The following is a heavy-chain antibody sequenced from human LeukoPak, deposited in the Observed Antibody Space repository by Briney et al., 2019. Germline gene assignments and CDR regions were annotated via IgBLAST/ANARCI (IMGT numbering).Heavy chain of an antibody. CDR2: IYPGDSDT. Sequence: GESLKITFEGSGYTFFNYWIGWVRPMPGKGLEWMGVIYPGDSDTRYSPSFQGRVTISADKSINTAYLRWRTLEASDTATYYCVRQGYGGDSFDVWDFWGQGTLVTVSS. CDR1: GYTFFNYW. D-gene: IGHD2-21*01. CDR3: VRQGYGGDSFDVWDF. V-gene: IGHV5-51*01. J-gene: IGHJ4*02.